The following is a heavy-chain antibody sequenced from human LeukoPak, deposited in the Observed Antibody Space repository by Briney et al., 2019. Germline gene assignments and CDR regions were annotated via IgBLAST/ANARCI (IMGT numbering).Heavy chain of an antibody. D-gene: IGHD3-22*01. Sequence: GGSLRLSCAASGFTFSSYSMNWVRQAPGKGLGWVSSISSSRSYIYYADSVKGRFTISRDNAKNSLYLQMNSLRAEDTAVYYCARDLVYYDSSGYPSSNWFDPWGQGTLVTVSS. CDR1: GFTFSSYS. J-gene: IGHJ5*02. CDR2: ISSSRSYI. V-gene: IGHV3-21*01. CDR3: ARDLVYYDSSGYPSSNWFDP.